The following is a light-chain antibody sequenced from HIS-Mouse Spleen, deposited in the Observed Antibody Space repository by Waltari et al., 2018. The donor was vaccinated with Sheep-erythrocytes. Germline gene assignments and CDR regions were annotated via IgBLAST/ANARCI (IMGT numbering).Light chain of an antibody. CDR3: QQYGSSLRT. J-gene: IGKJ1*01. CDR1: QSVSSSY. Sequence: EIVLTQSPGTLSLSPGERCTLSRRASQSVSSSYLAWYQQKPGQAPRLLIYGASSRATGIPDRFSGSGSGTDFTLTISRLEPEDFAVYYCQQYGSSLRTFGQGTKVEIK. V-gene: IGKV3-20*01. CDR2: GAS.